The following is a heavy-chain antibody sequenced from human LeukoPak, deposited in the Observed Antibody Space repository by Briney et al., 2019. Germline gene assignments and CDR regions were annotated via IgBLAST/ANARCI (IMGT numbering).Heavy chain of an antibody. J-gene: IGHJ4*02. D-gene: IGHD6-13*01. Sequence: SETLSLTCTVSGGSISSGDYYWSWIRQPPGKGREWIGYIYYSGSTYYNPSLKSRVTISVDTSKNQFSLKLSSVTAADTAVYYCAREDSIAAAAYYWGQGTLVTVSS. CDR1: GGSISSGDYY. CDR2: IYYSGST. V-gene: IGHV4-30-4*08. CDR3: AREDSIAAAAYY.